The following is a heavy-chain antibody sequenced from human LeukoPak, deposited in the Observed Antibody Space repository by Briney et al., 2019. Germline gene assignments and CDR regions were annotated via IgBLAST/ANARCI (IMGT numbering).Heavy chain of an antibody. D-gene: IGHD5/OR15-5a*01. CDR3: ARQIGVSIDY. J-gene: IGHJ4*02. CDR2: IRFDGSNK. CDR1: RFTFSSSD. V-gene: IGHV3-30*02. Sequence: GGSLRLSCAASRFTFSSSDMHWVRQAPGKGLEWVTFIRFDGSNKYYADSVKGRFTISRDNSKNTLYLQMSSLRPEDTAVYYCARQIGVSIDYWGQGTLVTVSS.